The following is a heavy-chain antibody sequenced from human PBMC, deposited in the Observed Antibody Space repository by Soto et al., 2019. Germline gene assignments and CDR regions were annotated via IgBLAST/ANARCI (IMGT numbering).Heavy chain of an antibody. CDR3: ARDRSSGWYRYFDY. CDR2: IYYSGST. Sequence: SETLSLTCTVSGGSISSYYWSWIRQPPGKGLEWIGYIYYSGSTNYNPSLKSRVTISVDTSKNQFSLKLSSVTAADTAVYYCARDRSSGWYRYFDYWSQGTLVTVSS. CDR1: GGSISSYY. J-gene: IGHJ4*02. V-gene: IGHV4-59*01. D-gene: IGHD6-19*01.